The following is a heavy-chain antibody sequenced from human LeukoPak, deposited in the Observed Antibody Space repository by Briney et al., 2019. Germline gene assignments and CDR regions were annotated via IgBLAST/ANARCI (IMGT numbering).Heavy chain of an antibody. V-gene: IGHV4-39*07. CDR3: ARGRILDYFDY. CDR2: IYYSEST. Sequence: SETLSLTCTVSGGSISSSSYFWGWMPQPPGKGLEWIGSIYYSESTYYNPSLKSRVTIYVDMSKNQFSLKLSSVTAADSAVYYCARGRILDYFDYWGQGTLVTVSS. CDR1: GGSISSSSYF. J-gene: IGHJ4*02.